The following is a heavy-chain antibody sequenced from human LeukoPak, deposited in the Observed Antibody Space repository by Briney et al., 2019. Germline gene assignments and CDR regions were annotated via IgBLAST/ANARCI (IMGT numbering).Heavy chain of an antibody. Sequence: SETLSLTCTVSGGSITTSSYYWGWIRQPPGTGLEWIGSIYYSGSTHYNPPLKSRVTISVDTSNNQFSLKLSSVTAADTAVYYCASPAIVGATAGYFQHWGQGTLVTVSS. J-gene: IGHJ1*01. CDR1: GGSITTSSYY. V-gene: IGHV4-39*07. CDR3: ASPAIVGATAGYFQH. D-gene: IGHD1-26*01. CDR2: IYYSGST.